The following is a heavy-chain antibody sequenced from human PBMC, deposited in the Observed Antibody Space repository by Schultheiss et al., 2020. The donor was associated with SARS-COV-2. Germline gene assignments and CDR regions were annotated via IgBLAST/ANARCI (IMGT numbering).Heavy chain of an antibody. CDR1: GFTFSSYW. Sequence: GGSLRLSCAASGFTFSSYWMHWVRQAPGKGLEYVSAISSNGGSTYYADSVKGRFTISRDNSKNTLYLQMNSLRAEDTAVYYCAKRPVGPAAPYYFDYWGQGTLVTVSS. V-gene: IGHV3-64*04. J-gene: IGHJ4*02. D-gene: IGHD2-2*01. CDR3: AKRPVGPAAPYYFDY. CDR2: ISSNGGST.